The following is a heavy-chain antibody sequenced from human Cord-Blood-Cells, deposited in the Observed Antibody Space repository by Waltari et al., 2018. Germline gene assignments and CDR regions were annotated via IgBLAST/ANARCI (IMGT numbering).Heavy chain of an antibody. CDR1: GGSLSSYY. CDR2: MYTSGRT. CDR3: ARDGSRYYYYGMDV. Sequence: QVLLQASAPGLVKPSETLSLTCPVSGGSLSSYYRTWIRQPAGKGREWIGGMYTSGRTNYNPSLKSRVTMSVDTSKNQFSLKLSAVTAADTAVYYCARDGSRYYYYGMDVWGQWTTVTVSS. V-gene: IGHV4-4*07. J-gene: IGHJ6*02.